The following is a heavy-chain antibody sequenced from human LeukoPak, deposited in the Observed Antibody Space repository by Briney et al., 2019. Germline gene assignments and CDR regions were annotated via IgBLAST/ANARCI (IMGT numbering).Heavy chain of an antibody. CDR1: GHSFTSYW. CDR2: IYPGDSDT. CDR3: ARRGSLGNDAFDI. Sequence: GESLKISCKGSGHSFTSYWIGWVRQMPGRGLEWMGIIYPGDSDTRYSPSFQGQVTISADKSISTAYPQWSSLKASDTAMYYCARRGSLGNDAFDIWGQGTMVSVSA. J-gene: IGHJ3*02. D-gene: IGHD1-26*01. V-gene: IGHV5-51*01.